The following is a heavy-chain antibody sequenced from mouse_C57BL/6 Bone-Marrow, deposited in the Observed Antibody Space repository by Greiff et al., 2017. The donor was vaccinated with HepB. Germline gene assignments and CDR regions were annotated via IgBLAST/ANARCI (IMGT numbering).Heavy chain of an antibody. CDR1: GFTFSDFY. J-gene: IGHJ1*03. CDR3: ARDATTSYWYFDV. CDR2: SRNKANDYTT. Sequence: EVMLVESGGGLVQSGRSLRLSCATSGFTFSDFYMEWVRQAPGKGLEWIAASRNKANDYTTEYSASVKGRFIVSRDTSQSILYLQMNALRAEDTAIYYCARDATTSYWYFDVWGTGTTVTVSS. V-gene: IGHV7-1*01. D-gene: IGHD1-1*01.